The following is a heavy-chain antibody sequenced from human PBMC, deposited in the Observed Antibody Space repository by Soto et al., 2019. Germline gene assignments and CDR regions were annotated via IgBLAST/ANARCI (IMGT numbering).Heavy chain of an antibody. Sequence: GGSLRLSCAASGFTFSGSAMHWVRQASGKGLEWVGRIRSKANSYATAYAASGKGRFTISRDDSKNTAYLQMNSLKTEDTAVYYCTLAVAGPNDYWGQGTLVTVSS. CDR2: IRSKANSYAT. CDR1: GFTFSGSA. V-gene: IGHV3-73*01. J-gene: IGHJ4*02. CDR3: TLAVAGPNDY. D-gene: IGHD6-19*01.